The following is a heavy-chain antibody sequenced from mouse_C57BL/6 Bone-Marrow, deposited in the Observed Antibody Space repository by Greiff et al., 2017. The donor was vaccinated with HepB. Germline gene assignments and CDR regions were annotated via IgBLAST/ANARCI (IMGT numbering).Heavy chain of an antibody. CDR1: GYTFTSYW. D-gene: IGHD1-1*01. V-gene: IGHV1-64*01. Sequence: QVQLQQPGAELVKPGASVKLSCKASGYTFTSYWMHWVKQRPGQGLEWIGMIHPNSGSTNYNEKFKSKATLTVDKSSSTAYMQLSSLTSEDSAVYYCARSKNYYGSSYDYWGQGTTLTVSS. CDR3: ARSKNYYGSSYDY. CDR2: IHPNSGST. J-gene: IGHJ2*01.